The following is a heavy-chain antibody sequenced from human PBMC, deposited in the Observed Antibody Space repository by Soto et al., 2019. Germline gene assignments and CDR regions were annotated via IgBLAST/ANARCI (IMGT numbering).Heavy chain of an antibody. CDR2: INADSGET. CDR3: ATRDYDILTGYLHI. D-gene: IGHD3-9*01. Sequence: QAHLVQSGAEVRKPGASVKVSCQALEHTSTIYYIHWVRQARGQGLDWMGWINADSGETTYAEDFRGRVTFTRDTSTSTFHMELSRLRLDDTAMYFCATRDYDILTGYLHIWGQGTLITVSS. CDR1: EHTSTIYY. V-gene: IGHV1-2*02. J-gene: IGHJ1*01.